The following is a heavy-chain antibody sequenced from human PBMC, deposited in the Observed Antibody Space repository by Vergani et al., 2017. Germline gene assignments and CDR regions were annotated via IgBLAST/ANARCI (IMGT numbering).Heavy chain of an antibody. Sequence: VQLVQSGAEVKKPGASVKVSCKASGYTFTSYWISWVRQMPGKGLEWMGRIDPSDSYTNYSPSFQGHVTISADKSISTAYLQWSSLKASDTAMYYCARQGGLSGSYYSWYFDLWGRGTLVTVSS. V-gene: IGHV5-10-1*01. CDR2: IDPSDSYT. J-gene: IGHJ2*01. D-gene: IGHD1-26*01. CDR1: GYTFTSYW. CDR3: ARQGGLSGSYYSWYFDL.